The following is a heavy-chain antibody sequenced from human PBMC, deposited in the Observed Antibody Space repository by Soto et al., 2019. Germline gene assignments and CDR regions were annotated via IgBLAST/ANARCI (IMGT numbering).Heavy chain of an antibody. Sequence: GESLKISCAASGFTFSSYAMSWVRQAPGKGLEWVSAISGSGGSTYYADSVKGRFTIPRDNSKNTLYLQMNSLRAEDTAVYYCAKDARGPVDSGYYFDYWGQGTLVTVSS. CDR1: GFTFSSYA. J-gene: IGHJ4*02. D-gene: IGHD6-13*01. CDR3: AKDARGPVDSGYYFDY. V-gene: IGHV3-23*01. CDR2: ISGSGGST.